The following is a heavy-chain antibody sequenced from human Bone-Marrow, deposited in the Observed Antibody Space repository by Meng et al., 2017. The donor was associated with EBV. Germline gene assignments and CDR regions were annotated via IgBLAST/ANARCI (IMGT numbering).Heavy chain of an antibody. J-gene: IGHJ4*02. CDR3: ATEPGYSSG. D-gene: IGHD6-19*01. CDR2: INPGNGNT. CDR1: GYTFTNYA. Sequence: QVQLVQSGAEVRKPGASVKVSCKASGYTFTNYAMHLVRQAPGQRLEWMGWINPGNGNTKYSQKFQGRASITRDISASIVYMELTSLRSEDTAVYYCATEPGYSSGWGQGTLVTVSS. V-gene: IGHV1-3*01.